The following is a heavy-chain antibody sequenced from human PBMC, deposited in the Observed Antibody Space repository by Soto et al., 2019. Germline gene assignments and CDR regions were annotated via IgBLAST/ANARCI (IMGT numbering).Heavy chain of an antibody. J-gene: IGHJ6*02. CDR2: IYHSGYT. CDR3: ARAQYGDYGYGMDV. V-gene: IGHV4-30-2*01. D-gene: IGHD4-17*01. CDR1: GGSISSGGYS. Sequence: SETLSLTCAVSGGSISSGGYSWSWIRQPPGKGLEWIGYIYHSGYTYSNPSLKSRVTISVDRSKNQFSLKLSSVTAADTAVYYCARAQYGDYGYGMDVWGQGTTVTVSS.